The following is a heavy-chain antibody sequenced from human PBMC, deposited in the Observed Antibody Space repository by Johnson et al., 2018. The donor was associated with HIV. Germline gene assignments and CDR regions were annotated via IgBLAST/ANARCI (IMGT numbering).Heavy chain of an antibody. CDR3: AREGPRITIFGVVTPSAFDI. J-gene: IGHJ3*02. CDR2: INWNGGSK. Sequence: VQLVESGGGVVRPGGSLRLSCAASGFTFDDYGMSWVRHAPGKGLEWVSGINWNGGSKGYADSVQGRFPISRANAKKSLFLQMNSLRVEDTAFYYCAREGPRITIFGVVTPSAFDIWGQGTMVTVSS. D-gene: IGHD3-3*01. V-gene: IGHV3-20*04. CDR1: GFTFDDYG.